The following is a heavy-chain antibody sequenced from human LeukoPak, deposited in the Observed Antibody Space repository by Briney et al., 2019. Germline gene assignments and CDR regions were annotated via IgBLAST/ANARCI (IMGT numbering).Heavy chain of an antibody. J-gene: IGHJ6*04. CDR1: GFTFSSYS. D-gene: IGHD3-3*01. CDR2: ISSSSSYI. CDR3: VRESDVWSGPGIGRPLDV. Sequence: GGSLRLSCAASGFTFSSYSMNWVRQAPGKGLEWVSSISSSSSYIYYADSVKGRFTISRDNAKNSVSLQMDGLRAEDTAVYHCVRESDVWSGPGIGRPLDVWGKGTTVTVSS. V-gene: IGHV3-21*01.